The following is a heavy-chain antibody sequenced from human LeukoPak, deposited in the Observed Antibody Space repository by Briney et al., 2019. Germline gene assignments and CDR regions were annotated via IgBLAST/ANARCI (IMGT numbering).Heavy chain of an antibody. Sequence: GGSLRLSCAASGFTFSSYAMSWVRQAPGKGLEWVSAISGSGGSTYYADSVKGRFTISRDNSKNTLYLQMNSLRAEDTAVYYCAKAGIVVVITPNGFDCWGQGTLVTVSS. J-gene: IGHJ4*02. V-gene: IGHV3-23*01. CDR2: ISGSGGST. CDR1: GFTFSSYA. CDR3: AKAGIVVVITPNGFDC. D-gene: IGHD3-22*01.